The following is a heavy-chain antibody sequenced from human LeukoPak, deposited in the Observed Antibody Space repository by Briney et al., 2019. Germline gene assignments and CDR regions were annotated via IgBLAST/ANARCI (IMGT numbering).Heavy chain of an antibody. J-gene: IGHJ5*02. CDR3: ARPGPGYCTNGVCFDP. Sequence: SETLSLTCAVYGGSFSGYYWSWIRQPPGKGLEWIGEINHSGSTNYNPSLKSRVTISVDTSKNQFSLKLSSVTAADTAVYYCARPGPGYCTNGVCFDPWGQGTLVIVSS. CDR1: GGSFSGYY. D-gene: IGHD2-8*01. CDR2: INHSGST. V-gene: IGHV4-34*01.